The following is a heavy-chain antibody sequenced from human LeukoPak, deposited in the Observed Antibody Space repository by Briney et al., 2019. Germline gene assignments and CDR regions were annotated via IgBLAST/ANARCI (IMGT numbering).Heavy chain of an antibody. CDR2: IRSKANSYAT. CDR1: GFTFSGSA. CDR3: TSLDYYDSRQNDY. Sequence: GGSLRLSCAASGFTFSGSAMHWVRQASGKGLEWVGRIRSKANSYATAYAASVKGRFTISRDDSKNTAYLQMNSLKTEDTAVYYCTSLDYYDSRQNDYWGQGTLVTVSS. V-gene: IGHV3-73*01. D-gene: IGHD3-22*01. J-gene: IGHJ4*02.